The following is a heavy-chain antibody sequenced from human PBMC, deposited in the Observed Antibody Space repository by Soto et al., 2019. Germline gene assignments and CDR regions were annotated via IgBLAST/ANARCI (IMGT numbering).Heavy chain of an antibody. CDR3: ARDWVECSGGSCYPDYFDY. V-gene: IGHV3-33*01. Sequence: QVQLVESGGGVVQPGRSLRLSCAASGFTFSSYGMHWVRQAPGKGLEWVAVIWYDGSNKYYADSVKGRFTISRDNSKNTLYLQMNSLRAEDTAVYYCARDWVECSGGSCYPDYFDYWGQGTLVTVSS. CDR1: GFTFSSYG. CDR2: IWYDGSNK. D-gene: IGHD2-15*01. J-gene: IGHJ4*02.